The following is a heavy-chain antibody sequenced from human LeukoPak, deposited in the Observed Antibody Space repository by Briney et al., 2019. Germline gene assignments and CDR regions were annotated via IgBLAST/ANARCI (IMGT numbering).Heavy chain of an antibody. V-gene: IGHV3-30*02. CDR1: GFTFTSHG. J-gene: IGHJ4*02. CDR3: AKDLKWGWDC. D-gene: IGHD1-26*01. CDR2: IRHDGGDT. Sequence: GGSLRLSCVVSGFTFTSHGMNWIRQAPGKGLEWVAYIRHDGGDTYYADSVRGRFTFSRDNSRNTLYLQMNSLRPEDTAVYYCAKDLKWGWDCWGQGTLVTVSS.